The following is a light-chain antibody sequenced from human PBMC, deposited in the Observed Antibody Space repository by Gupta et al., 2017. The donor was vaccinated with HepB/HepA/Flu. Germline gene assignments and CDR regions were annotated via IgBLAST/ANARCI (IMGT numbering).Light chain of an antibody. V-gene: IGLV3-25*03. CDR3: QSADSSATYVV. J-gene: IGLJ3*02. CDR1: ALPKQY. Sequence: SYELTQPPSMSVSPGQTARITCSGDALPKQYAYWYQQRPGHAPVMIIDNDTERPSGIPERFSGYTSGTTATLKISGVQAEDEADDYCQSADSSATYVVFGGGTKLAVL. CDR2: NDT.